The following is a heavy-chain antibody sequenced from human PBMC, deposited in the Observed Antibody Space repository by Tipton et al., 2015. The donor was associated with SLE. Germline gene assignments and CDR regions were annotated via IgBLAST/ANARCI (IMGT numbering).Heavy chain of an antibody. D-gene: IGHD3-3*01. J-gene: IGHJ6*02. Sequence: LSLTCAASGFTVSSNYMTWVRQAPGRGLEWVSVICSGGSTYYADSVKGRFTISRDNSKNTLYLQMNSLRTEDTAVYYCARGMECLLPLDYYYGMDVWGQGTTVTVSS. CDR1: GFTVSSNY. V-gene: IGHV3-53*05. CDR3: ARGMECLLPLDYYYGMDV. CDR2: ICSGGST.